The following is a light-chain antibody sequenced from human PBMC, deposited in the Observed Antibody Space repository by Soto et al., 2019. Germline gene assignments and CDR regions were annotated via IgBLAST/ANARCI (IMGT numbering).Light chain of an antibody. V-gene: IGKV3-15*01. CDR2: GAS. CDR3: QQYNEWPLT. Sequence: EIVMTQSPATLSGSPGERASPSCRASQSVSTDLAWYQQKPAQAPRLLIYGASTRATGIPARFSGGGSGTEFTLTISSLQSADFAVYYCQQYNEWPLTFGGGTKVEIK. J-gene: IGKJ4*01. CDR1: QSVSTD.